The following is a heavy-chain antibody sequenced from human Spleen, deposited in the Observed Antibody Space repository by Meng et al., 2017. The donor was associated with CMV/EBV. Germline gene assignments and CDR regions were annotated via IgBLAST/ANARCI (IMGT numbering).Heavy chain of an antibody. D-gene: IGHD3-16*01. Sequence: GTRNHSGQGQVKPSTTLPLTVASSGDSAFSNRAAWNWIRQSPSRGLEWLGRTYYRSKWYNDYAVSVKSRITINPDTSKNQFSLQLNSVTPEDTAVYYCARGRVYQLQWFGDWFDPWGQGTLVTVSS. CDR2: TYYRSKWYN. CDR3: ARGRVYQLQWFGDWFDP. CDR1: GDSAFSNRAA. V-gene: IGHV6-1*01. J-gene: IGHJ5*02.